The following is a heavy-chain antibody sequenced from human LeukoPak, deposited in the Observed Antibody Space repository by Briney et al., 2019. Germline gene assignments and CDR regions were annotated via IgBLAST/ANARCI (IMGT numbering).Heavy chain of an antibody. Sequence: SETLSLTCTVSGGSISSDSHYWNWIRQPPGKGLEWIGEINHSGSTNYNPSLKSRVTISVDTSKNQFSLKLSSVTAADTAVYYCARGQAMGYYFDYWGQGTLVTVSS. D-gene: IGHD5-18*01. CDR2: INHSGST. V-gene: IGHV4-39*07. CDR3: ARGQAMGYYFDY. J-gene: IGHJ4*02. CDR1: GGSISSDSHY.